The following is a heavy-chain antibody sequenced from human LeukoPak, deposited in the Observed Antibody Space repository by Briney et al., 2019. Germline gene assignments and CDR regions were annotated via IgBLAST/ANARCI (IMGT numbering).Heavy chain of an antibody. Sequence: GGSLRLSCAASGFTFSSYGMHWVRQAPGKGLEWVAVMSYDGSNKYYADSVKGRFTISRDNSKNTLYLQMNSLRAEDTAVYYCAKDENSYYYYDSSGRRAGAPIDYWGQGTLVTVSS. J-gene: IGHJ4*02. CDR2: MSYDGSNK. V-gene: IGHV3-30*18. D-gene: IGHD3-22*01. CDR3: AKDENSYYYYDSSGRRAGAPIDY. CDR1: GFTFSSYG.